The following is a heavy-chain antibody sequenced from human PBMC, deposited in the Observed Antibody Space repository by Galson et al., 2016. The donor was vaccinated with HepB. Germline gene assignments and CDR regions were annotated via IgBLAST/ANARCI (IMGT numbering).Heavy chain of an antibody. CDR3: ARREDGYSSAYHFDY. V-gene: IGHV4-39*01. CDR2: LFYTGTT. J-gene: IGHJ4*02. Sequence: SETLSLTCGLSGGSIGRNTYCWGWIRQPPGKGLEWIGSLFYTGTTFYDPSLKSRVSISVDTSKSQFSLNLNSVTAADTAFYYCARREDGYSSAYHFDYWGRGTLVTVSS. D-gene: IGHD5-24*01. CDR1: GGSIGRNTYC.